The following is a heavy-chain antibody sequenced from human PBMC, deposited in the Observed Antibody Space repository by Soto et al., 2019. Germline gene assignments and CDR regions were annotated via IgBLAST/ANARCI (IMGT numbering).Heavy chain of an antibody. V-gene: IGHV4-31*03. CDR2: IYYSGST. J-gene: IGHJ6*03. D-gene: IGHD6-19*01. CDR1: GGSISSGGYY. Sequence: SETLSLTCTVSGGSISSGGYYWSWIRQHPGKGLEWIGYIYYSGSTYYNPSLKSRVTISVDTSKNQFSLKLSSVTAADTAVYYCAIGGAGTGYYYYMDVWGKGTTVTVSS. CDR3: AIGGAGTGYYYYMDV.